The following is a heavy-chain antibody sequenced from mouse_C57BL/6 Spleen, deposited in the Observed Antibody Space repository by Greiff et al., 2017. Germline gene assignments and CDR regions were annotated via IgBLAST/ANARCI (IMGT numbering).Heavy chain of an antibody. V-gene: IGHV5-17*01. Sequence: EVQRVESGGGLVKPGGSLKLSCAASGFTFSDYGMHWVRQAPEKGLEWVAYISSGSSTIYYADTVKGRFTISRDNAKYTLFLQMTSLRSADTAMYYCARDNYGISYDAMDYWGQGTSVTVSS. CDR2: ISSGSSTI. CDR1: GFTFSDYG. D-gene: IGHD1-1*01. CDR3: ARDNYGISYDAMDY. J-gene: IGHJ4*01.